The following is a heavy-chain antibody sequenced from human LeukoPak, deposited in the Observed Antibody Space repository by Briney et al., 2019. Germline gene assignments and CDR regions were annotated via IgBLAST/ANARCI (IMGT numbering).Heavy chain of an antibody. V-gene: IGHV3-21*01. CDR1: GFTLSSYS. J-gene: IGHJ4*02. Sequence: GGSLRLSCAASGFTLSSYSMNWVRQAPGKGLEWVSSISSSSYIYYADSVKGRFTISRDNAKNSLYLQMNSLRAEDTAVYYCARDTESPGIAVAGTHYWGQGTLVTVSS. CDR3: ARDTESPGIAVAGTHY. D-gene: IGHD6-19*01. CDR2: ISSSSYI.